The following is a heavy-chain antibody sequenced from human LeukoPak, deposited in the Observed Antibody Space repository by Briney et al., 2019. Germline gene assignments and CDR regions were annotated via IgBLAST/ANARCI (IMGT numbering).Heavy chain of an antibody. CDR1: GFTFSSYW. CDR2: INSDGSST. D-gene: IGHD3-9*01. Sequence: GGSLRLSCAASGFTFSSYWMHWVRQAPGKGLVWVSRINSDGSSTSYADSVKGRFTISRDNAKNTLYLQMNSLRAEDTAVYYCARAETESKYYDILTGYYNDYWGQGTLVTVSS. CDR3: ARAETESKYYDILTGYYNDY. V-gene: IGHV3-74*01. J-gene: IGHJ4*02.